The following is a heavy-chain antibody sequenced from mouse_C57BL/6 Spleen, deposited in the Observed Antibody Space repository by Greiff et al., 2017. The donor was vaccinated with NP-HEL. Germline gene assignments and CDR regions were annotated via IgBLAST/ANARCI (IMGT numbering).Heavy chain of an antibody. CDR3: ARWGDYDVGAMDY. Sequence: QVQLQQSGAELVRPGTSVKVSCKASGYAFTNYLIEWVKQRPGQGLEWIGVINPGSGGTNYNEKFKGKATLTADKSSSTAYMQLSSLTSEDSAVYFCARWGDYDVGAMDYWGQGTSVTVSS. CDR1: GYAFTNYL. D-gene: IGHD2-4*01. V-gene: IGHV1-54*01. CDR2: INPGSGGT. J-gene: IGHJ4*01.